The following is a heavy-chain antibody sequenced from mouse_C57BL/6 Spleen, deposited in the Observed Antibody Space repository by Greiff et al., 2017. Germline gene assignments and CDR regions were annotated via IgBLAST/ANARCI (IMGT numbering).Heavy chain of an antibody. CDR3: ARGLLNYYAMDY. Sequence: VQLQQSGAELVMPGASVKLSCKASGYTFTSYWMHWVKQRPGQGLEWIGKIDPSDSYTNSNQKLKGKSTLTVDKSSSTAYMQLSSLTSEDSAVYCCARGLLNYYAMDYWGQGTSVTVSS. D-gene: IGHD2-1*01. J-gene: IGHJ4*01. CDR1: GYTFTSYW. CDR2: IDPSDSYT. V-gene: IGHV1-69*01.